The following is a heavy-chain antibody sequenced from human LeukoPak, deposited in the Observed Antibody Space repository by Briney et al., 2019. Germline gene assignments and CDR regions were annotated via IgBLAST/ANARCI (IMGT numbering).Heavy chain of an antibody. CDR1: GGSFSGYY. D-gene: IGHD3-10*01. V-gene: IGHV4-34*01. J-gene: IGHJ4*02. CDR3: AGHNYYGSGMAGPAPSTFDY. CDR2: INHSGST. Sequence: SETLSLTCAVYGGSFSGYYWSWIRQLPGRGLEWIGEINHSGSTNYNPSLKSRVTISVDTSKNQFSLKLSSVTAADTAVYYCAGHNYYGSGMAGPAPSTFDYWGQGTLVTVSS.